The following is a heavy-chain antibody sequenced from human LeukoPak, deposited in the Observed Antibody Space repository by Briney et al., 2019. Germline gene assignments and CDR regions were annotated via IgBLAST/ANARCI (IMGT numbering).Heavy chain of an antibody. Sequence: KTGGSLRLSCAASGFTFSSYSMNWVRQAPGKGLEWIGSIYYSGSTYYNPSLKSRVTISVDTSKNQFSLKLSSVTAADTAVYYCARLRGATVAHNWFDPWGLGTLVTVSS. CDR3: ARLRGATVAHNWFDP. V-gene: IGHV4-39*07. CDR1: GFTFSSYSMN. D-gene: IGHD6-19*01. CDR2: IYYSGST. J-gene: IGHJ5*02.